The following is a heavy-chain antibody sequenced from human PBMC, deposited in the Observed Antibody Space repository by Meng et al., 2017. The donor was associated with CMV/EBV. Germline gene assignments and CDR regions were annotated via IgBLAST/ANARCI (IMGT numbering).Heavy chain of an antibody. V-gene: IGHV1-2*02. CDR3: ARELGSYDAFDI. D-gene: IGHD3-10*01. Sequence: ASVKVSCKASGYTFTGYYMHWVRQAPGQGLEWMGWINPNSGGTNYAQKFQGRVTMTRDTSISTAYMELSRLRSDDTAVYYCARELGSYDAFDIWGQGTTVTVSS. J-gene: IGHJ3*02. CDR1: GYTFTGYY. CDR2: INPNSGGT.